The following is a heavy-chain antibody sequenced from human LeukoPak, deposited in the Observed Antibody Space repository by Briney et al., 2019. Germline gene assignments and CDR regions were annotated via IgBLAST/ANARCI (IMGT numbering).Heavy chain of an antibody. CDR3: ARTEGYYYDRRGYYFDY. V-gene: IGHV4-34*01. Sequence: SETLSLTCAVYGGSFSGYYWSWIRQPPGKGLEWIGEINHSGSTNYNPSLKSRVTISVDTSKNQFSLKLSSVTAADTAVYYCARTEGYYYDRRGYYFDYWGQGPLVTVSS. CDR1: GGSFSGYY. J-gene: IGHJ4*02. CDR2: INHSGST. D-gene: IGHD3-22*01.